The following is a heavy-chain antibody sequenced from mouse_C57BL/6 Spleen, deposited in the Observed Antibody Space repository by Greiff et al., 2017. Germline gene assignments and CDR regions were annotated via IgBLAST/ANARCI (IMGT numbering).Heavy chain of an antibody. CDR1: GFTFSSYG. Sequence: EVNVVESGGDLVKPGGSLKLSCAASGFTFSSYGMSWVRQTPDKRLEWVATISSGGSYTYYPDSVKGRFTISRDNAKNTLYLQMSSLKSEDTAMYYCARHAGTMQEDYWGQGTTLTVSS. CDR3: ARHAGTMQEDY. D-gene: IGHD6-5*01. CDR2: ISSGGSYT. V-gene: IGHV5-6*01. J-gene: IGHJ2*01.